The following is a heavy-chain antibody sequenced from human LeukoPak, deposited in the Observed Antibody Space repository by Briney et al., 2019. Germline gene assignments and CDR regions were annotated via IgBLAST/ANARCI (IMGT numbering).Heavy chain of an antibody. D-gene: IGHD5-18*01. CDR3: ARGGGYSYGSFDY. CDR2: IREDGGHT. J-gene: IGHJ4*02. Sequence: GGSLRLSCVTSGFTFTNHWMSWVRQAPGKGLEWVANIREDGGHTNYVDSVKGRFTISRDNAKNTLYLQMNSLRAEDTAVYYCARGGGYSYGSFDYWGQGTLVTVSS. CDR1: GFTFTNHW. V-gene: IGHV3-7*01.